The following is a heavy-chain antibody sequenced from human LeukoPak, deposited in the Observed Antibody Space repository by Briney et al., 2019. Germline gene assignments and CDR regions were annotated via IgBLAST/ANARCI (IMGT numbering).Heavy chain of an antibody. D-gene: IGHD6-13*01. CDR1: GFTVSSNY. J-gene: IGHJ6*03. Sequence: GGSLRLSCAASGFTVSSNYMSWVRQAPGKGLEWVSVIYSGGSTYYADSVKGRFTISRDNSKNTLYLQMNSLRAEDTAVYYGGGVRGGCSSSRGLWEQEQYYYYYMDVWGKGTTVTVSS. V-gene: IGHV3-53*01. CDR3: GGVRGGCSSSRGLWEQEQYYYYYMDV. CDR2: IYSGGST.